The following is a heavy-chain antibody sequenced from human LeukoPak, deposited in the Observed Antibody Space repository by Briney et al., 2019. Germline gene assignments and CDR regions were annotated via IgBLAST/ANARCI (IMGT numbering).Heavy chain of an antibody. V-gene: IGHV3-9*01. Sequence: PGRSLRLSCAASGFTFDDYAMHWVRQAPGKGLEWVSGISWNSGSIGYADSVKGRFTISRDNAKNSLYLQMNSLRAEDTALYYCARGYCSGGSCYGDAFDIWGQGTMVTVSS. CDR3: ARGYCSGGSCYGDAFDI. CDR2: ISWNSGSI. D-gene: IGHD2-15*01. J-gene: IGHJ3*02. CDR1: GFTFDDYA.